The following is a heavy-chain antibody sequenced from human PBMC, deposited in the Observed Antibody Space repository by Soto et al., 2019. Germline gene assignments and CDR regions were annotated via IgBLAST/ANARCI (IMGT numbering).Heavy chain of an antibody. D-gene: IGHD6-19*01. J-gene: IGHJ4*02. CDR2: INHSGST. Sequence: QVQLQQWGAGLLKPSETLSLTCAVYGGSFSGYYWSWIRQPPGKGLEWIGEINHSGSTNYNPSLKSRVTISVDASQSKFSLKLSSVTAADTAVYYCARGLIAVAIDYWGQGTLVTVSS. V-gene: IGHV4-34*01. CDR1: GGSFSGYY. CDR3: ARGLIAVAIDY.